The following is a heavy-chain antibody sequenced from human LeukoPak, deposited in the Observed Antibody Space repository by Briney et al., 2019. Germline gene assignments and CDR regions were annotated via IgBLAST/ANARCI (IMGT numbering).Heavy chain of an antibody. Sequence: SETLSLTCTVSGGSISSYYWSWIRQPPGKGLEWIGYIYYSGSTNYNPPLKSRVTISVDTSKDQFSLKLSSVTAADTAVYYCATEEAAAGSFDYWGQGTLVTVSS. CDR3: ATEEAAAGSFDY. CDR2: IYYSGST. J-gene: IGHJ4*02. V-gene: IGHV4-59*01. D-gene: IGHD6-13*01. CDR1: GGSISSYY.